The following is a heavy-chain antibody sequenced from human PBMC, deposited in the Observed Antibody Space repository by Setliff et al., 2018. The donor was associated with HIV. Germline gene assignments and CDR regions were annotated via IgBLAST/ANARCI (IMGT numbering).Heavy chain of an antibody. J-gene: IGHJ6*03. Sequence: ASVKVSCKVSGYTLTELSIHWVRQAPGKGLEWMGGFVPEHSETIYAQKFQGRVNMTEDTSTDTAFMELSGLTSEDTAVYYCATRCDLLGRRASTVTVYYYYLDVWGQGTMVTVSS. CDR3: ATRCDLLGRRASTVTVYYYYLDV. CDR2: FVPEHSET. D-gene: IGHD4-17*01. CDR1: GYTLTELS. V-gene: IGHV1-24*01.